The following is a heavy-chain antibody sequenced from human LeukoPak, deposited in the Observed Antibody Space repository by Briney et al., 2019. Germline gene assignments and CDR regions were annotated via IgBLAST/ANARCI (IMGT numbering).Heavy chain of an antibody. CDR1: GGSISSGGYY. CDR2: IYYSGST. V-gene: IGHV4-31*03. D-gene: IGHD3-22*01. Sequence: SETLSLTCTVSGGSISSGGYYWSWIRQHPGKGLEWIGYIYYSGSTYYNPSLKSRVTISVDTSKNQFSLKLSSVTAADTAVYYCARGGGYYYPYYFDYWGRGTLVTVSS. J-gene: IGHJ4*02. CDR3: ARGGGYYYPYYFDY.